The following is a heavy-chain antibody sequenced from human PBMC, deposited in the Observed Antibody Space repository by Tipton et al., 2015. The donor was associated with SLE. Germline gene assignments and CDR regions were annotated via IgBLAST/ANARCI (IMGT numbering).Heavy chain of an antibody. J-gene: IGHJ4*02. CDR2: IIPAFGTA. CDR1: GGTFSTYA. CDR3: ARDKTWGSFGY. Sequence: QSGAEVKKPGSSVKVSCKASGGTFSTYAVSWVRQAPGQGLEWMGGIIPAFGTANYAQKLQGSLTITADGSTSTAYMALSSLRSEDTAVYYCARDKTWGSFGYWGQGTLVTVSS. D-gene: IGHD7-27*01. V-gene: IGHV1-69*01.